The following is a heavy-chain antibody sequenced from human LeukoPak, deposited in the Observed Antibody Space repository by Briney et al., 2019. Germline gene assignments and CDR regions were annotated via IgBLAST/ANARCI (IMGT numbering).Heavy chain of an antibody. CDR1: GFTFSSYA. Sequence: GGSLRLSCAASGFTFSSYAMHWVRQAPGKGLEWVAFIRYDGSNKYYADSVKGRFTISRDNSKNTLYLQMNSLRAEDTAVYYCAKVVASGDTAMAFDYWGQGTLVTVSS. V-gene: IGHV3-30*02. J-gene: IGHJ4*02. CDR3: AKVVASGDTAMAFDY. CDR2: IRYDGSNK. D-gene: IGHD5-18*01.